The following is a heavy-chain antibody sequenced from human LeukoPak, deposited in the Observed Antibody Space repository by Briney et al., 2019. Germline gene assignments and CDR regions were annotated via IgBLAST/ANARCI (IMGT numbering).Heavy chain of an antibody. Sequence: PGGSLRLSCAASGFTFSSYWMSWARQAPGKGLEWVANIKQDGSEKYYVDSVKGRFTISRDNAKNSLYLQMNSLRAEDTAVYYCARDRAWFGESPVDYWGQGTLVTVSS. D-gene: IGHD3-10*01. CDR2: IKQDGSEK. V-gene: IGHV3-7*01. J-gene: IGHJ4*02. CDR3: ARDRAWFGESPVDY. CDR1: GFTFSSYW.